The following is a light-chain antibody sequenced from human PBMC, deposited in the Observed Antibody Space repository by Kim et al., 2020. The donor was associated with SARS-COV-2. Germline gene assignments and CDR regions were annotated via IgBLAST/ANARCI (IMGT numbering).Light chain of an antibody. CDR2: GKN. Sequence: ALGQTVRLTCQGDSLRSYYASWYQQKPGQAHVLVIYGKNNRPAGIPDRFSGSSSGNTASLTITGAQAEDEADYYCNSRDSSGNHVVFGGGTQLTVL. CDR1: SLRSYY. CDR3: NSRDSSGNHVV. J-gene: IGLJ2*01. V-gene: IGLV3-19*01.